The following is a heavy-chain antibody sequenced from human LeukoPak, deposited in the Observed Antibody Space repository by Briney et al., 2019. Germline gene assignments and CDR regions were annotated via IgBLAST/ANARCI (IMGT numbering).Heavy chain of an antibody. CDR3: ASGTGMYSFDY. V-gene: IGHV3-30*02. J-gene: IGHJ4*02. D-gene: IGHD3-10*01. CDR1: GFTVSSNY. Sequence: GGSLRLSCAASGFTVSSNYMSWVRQAPGKGLEWVAFIRYDGSYKYYADSVKGRFTISRDNSKNTLYLEMNSLRAEDTAVYYCASGTGMYSFDYWGQGTLVTVSS. CDR2: IRYDGSYK.